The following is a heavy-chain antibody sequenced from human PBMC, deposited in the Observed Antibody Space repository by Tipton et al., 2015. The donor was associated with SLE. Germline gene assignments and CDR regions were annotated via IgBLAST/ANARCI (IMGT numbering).Heavy chain of an antibody. V-gene: IGHV4-59*11. J-gene: IGHJ3*02. Sequence: TLSLTCTVSGGSITNHYWNWIRQPPGKGLEWIGYIHYSRTTHDNPSLKSRVTMSVDMSKNQSSLRLTSVTAADTAVYYCARTLGAIAHTVYDAFDIWGQGRMVTVSS. D-gene: IGHD1-26*01. CDR2: IHYSRTT. CDR3: ARTLGAIAHTVYDAFDI. CDR1: GGSITNHY.